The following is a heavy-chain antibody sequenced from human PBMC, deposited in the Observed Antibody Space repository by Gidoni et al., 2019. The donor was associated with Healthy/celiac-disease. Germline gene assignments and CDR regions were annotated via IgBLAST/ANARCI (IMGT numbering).Heavy chain of an antibody. J-gene: IGHJ4*02. Sequence: EVQLLESGGGLVQPGRSLRLSCAASGFTFSSYAMSWVRQAPGKGLEWVSAISGSCGSTYYADSVKGRFTISRDNAKNTLYLQMNSLRAEDTAVYYCAKDPPRIAVAGIDYWGQGTLVTVSS. CDR1: GFTFSSYA. D-gene: IGHD6-19*01. CDR3: AKDPPRIAVAGIDY. V-gene: IGHV3-23*01. CDR2: ISGSCGST.